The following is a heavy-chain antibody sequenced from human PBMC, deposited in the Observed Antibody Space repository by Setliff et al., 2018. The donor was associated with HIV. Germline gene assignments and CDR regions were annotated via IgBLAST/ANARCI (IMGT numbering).Heavy chain of an antibody. CDR3: VKGYTSTWGPFDY. CDR1: GFTLSSYS. V-gene: IGHV3-48*01. Sequence: PGGSLRLSCEASGFTLSSYSMNWVRQAPGKGLEWVSYIGSSSSPIYYADSVKGRFTISRDNAKNSLYLQMSSLRAEDTAVYYCVKGYTSTWGPFDYWGQGTLVTVSS. CDR2: IGSSSSPI. D-gene: IGHD6-13*01. J-gene: IGHJ4*02.